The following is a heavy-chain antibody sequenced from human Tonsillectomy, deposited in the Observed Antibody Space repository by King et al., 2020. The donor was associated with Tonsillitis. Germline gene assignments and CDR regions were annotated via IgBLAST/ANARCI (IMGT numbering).Heavy chain of an antibody. J-gene: IGHJ3*02. D-gene: IGHD4-17*01. V-gene: IGHV5-51*01. Sequence: QLVQSGAEVKKPGESLKISCKGSGYRFTTYWIGWVRQMPGKGLEWMGIIYPGDSDTRYSPSFQGQVTISADKSISTAYLQWSSLKASDTAMYYCASHSRQPYGEPDGFDIWGQGTMVTVSS. CDR2: IYPGDSDT. CDR3: ASHSRQPYGEPDGFDI. CDR1: GYRFTTYW.